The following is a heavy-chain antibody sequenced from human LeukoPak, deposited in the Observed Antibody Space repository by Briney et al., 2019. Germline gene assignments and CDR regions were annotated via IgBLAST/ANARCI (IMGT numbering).Heavy chain of an antibody. D-gene: IGHD6-19*01. Sequence: GGSLRLSCAASGFTFSSYNMNWVRQAPGKGLEWVSYISSSSRTIYYADSVKGRFTISRDNSKNTLYLQMNSLRAEDTAVYYCAKARVPGGQWLASYWGQGTLVTVSS. V-gene: IGHV3-48*01. CDR3: AKARVPGGQWLASY. CDR1: GFTFSSYN. J-gene: IGHJ4*02. CDR2: ISSSSRTI.